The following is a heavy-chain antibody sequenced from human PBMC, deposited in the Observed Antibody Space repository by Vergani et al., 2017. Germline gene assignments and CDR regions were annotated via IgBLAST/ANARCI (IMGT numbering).Heavy chain of an antibody. CDR2: IRRRSEHYEA. J-gene: IGHJ4*02. V-gene: IGHV3-73*01. CDR3: STQTKSCHDY. CDR1: GFVFSESP. D-gene: IGHD2-8*01. Sequence: EVQLMESGGGWAQPGGSLRLSCAASGFVFSESPIHWVRQVPGKGLEWLGHIRRRSEHYEAAYGPSLIGRATISRGDSTNTAYLKLSSLGTDDTAIYFCSTQTKSCHDYWGQGTLVAVSS.